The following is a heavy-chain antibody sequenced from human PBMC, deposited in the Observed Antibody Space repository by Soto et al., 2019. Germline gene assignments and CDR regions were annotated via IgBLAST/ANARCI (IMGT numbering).Heavy chain of an antibody. CDR1: GYSFTSYW. D-gene: IGHD6-13*01. Sequence: GESLKISCKGSGYSFTSYWIGWVRQMPGKGLEWMGIIYPGDSDARYSPSFQGQVTISADKSITTAYLQWSSLKASDTAMYYCARTAAAGKYYYGVDVWGQGTTVTVSS. CDR2: IYPGDSDA. J-gene: IGHJ6*02. CDR3: ARTAAAGKYYYGVDV. V-gene: IGHV5-51*01.